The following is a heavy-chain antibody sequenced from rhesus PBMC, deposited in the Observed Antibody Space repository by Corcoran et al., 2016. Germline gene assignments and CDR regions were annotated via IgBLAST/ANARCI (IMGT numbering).Heavy chain of an antibody. CDR2: NSGSGVST. D-gene: IGHD3-3*01. Sequence: QLQLQESGPGLVKPSETLSLTCAVAGGSISSNYWSWIRQPPGKGLEWIGRNSGSGVSTEDNHSRNSRVTISTDTSKNQFSRKRSAGAAADTAVYYVAIARVLQYLGWLLSQVSLDVWGRGVLVTVSS. CDR1: GGSISSNY. CDR3: AIARVLQYLGWLLSQVSLDV. V-gene: IGHV4-173*01. J-gene: IGHJ5-2*02.